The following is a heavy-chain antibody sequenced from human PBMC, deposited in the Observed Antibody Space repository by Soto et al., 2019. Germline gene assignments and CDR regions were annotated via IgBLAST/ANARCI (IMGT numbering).Heavy chain of an antibody. CDR1: GFTFSSYG. CDR2: IWYDGSNK. Sequence: HPGGSLRLSCAASGFTFSSYGMHWVRQAPGKGLEWVAVIWYDGSNKYYADSVKGRFTISRDNSKNTLYLQMNSLRAEDTAVYYCARDPSIEYSSSSRIYYYYGMDVWGQGTTVTVSS. V-gene: IGHV3-33*01. CDR3: ARDPSIEYSSSSRIYYYYGMDV. D-gene: IGHD6-6*01. J-gene: IGHJ6*02.